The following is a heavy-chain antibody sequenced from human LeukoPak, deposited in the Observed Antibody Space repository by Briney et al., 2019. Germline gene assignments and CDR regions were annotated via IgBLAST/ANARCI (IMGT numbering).Heavy chain of an antibody. Sequence: PGGSLRLSCAASGFTFSSYEMNWVRQAPGKGLEWVSYISSSGSTIYYADSVKGRFTISRDNAKNSLYLQMKSLRAEDTAVYYCARERYCSSTSCYAALFDYWGQGTLVTVSS. J-gene: IGHJ4*02. D-gene: IGHD2-2*01. V-gene: IGHV3-48*03. CDR3: ARERYCSSTSCYAALFDY. CDR2: ISSSGSTI. CDR1: GFTFSSYE.